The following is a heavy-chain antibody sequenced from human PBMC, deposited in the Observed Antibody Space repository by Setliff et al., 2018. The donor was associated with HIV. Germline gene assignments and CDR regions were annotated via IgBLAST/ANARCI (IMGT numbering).Heavy chain of an antibody. Sequence: PSETLSLTCTVSGDSIGSGGYYWTWIRQPAGKGLEWIGHIHTSGSTNYNPSPQSRVIISADTSKNQFSLKLSSVTAADTAVYYCARVLTVGDCSAGSCYSRAYYYYHMDVWGKGTAVTVS. CDR1: GDSIGSGGYY. CDR3: ARVLTVGDCSAGSCYSRAYYYYHMDV. J-gene: IGHJ6*03. D-gene: IGHD2-15*01. CDR2: IHTSGST. V-gene: IGHV4-61*09.